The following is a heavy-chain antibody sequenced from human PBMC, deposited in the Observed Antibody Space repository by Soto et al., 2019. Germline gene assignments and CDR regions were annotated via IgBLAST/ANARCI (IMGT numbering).Heavy chain of an antibody. D-gene: IGHD3-16*02. Sequence: QVQLVQSGAEVKKPGSSVKVSCKASGGTFSSYAISWVRQATGQGLEWRGGIIPIFGTANYAQKFQGRVTITADESTSTAYMELSSLRSEDTAVYYCARDLDYDYVWGSYRYTGWGQGTLVTVSS. V-gene: IGHV1-69*01. CDR1: GGTFSSYA. CDR3: ARDLDYDYVWGSYRYTG. J-gene: IGHJ4*02. CDR2: IIPIFGTA.